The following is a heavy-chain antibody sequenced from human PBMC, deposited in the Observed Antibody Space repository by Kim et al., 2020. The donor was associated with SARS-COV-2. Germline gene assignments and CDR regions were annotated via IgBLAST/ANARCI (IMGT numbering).Heavy chain of an antibody. J-gene: IGHJ6*02. V-gene: IGHV4-59*01. CDR3: ARGGSLGRAYCSSTSCYGGGYYYYGMDV. CDR1: GGSISSYY. Sequence: SETLSLTCTVSGGSISSYYWSWIRQPPGKGLEWIGYIYYSGSTNYNHSLKSRVTISVDTSKNQFSLKLSSVTAADTAVYYCARGGSLGRAYCSSTSCYGGGYYYYGMDVWGQGTTVTVSS. D-gene: IGHD2-2*01. CDR2: IYYSGST.